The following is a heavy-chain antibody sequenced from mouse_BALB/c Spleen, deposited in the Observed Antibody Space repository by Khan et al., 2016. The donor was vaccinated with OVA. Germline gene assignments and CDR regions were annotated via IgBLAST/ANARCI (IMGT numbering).Heavy chain of an antibody. CDR3: ARTARIKY. D-gene: IGHD1-2*01. CDR1: GYSITSGYG. J-gene: IGHJ2*01. V-gene: IGHV3-2*02. Sequence: EVQLKESGPGLVKPSQSLSLTCPVTGYSITSGYGWNWIRQFPGNKLEWMGYISYSGSTNYNPSLKSRISITRDTSKNQFFLQLNSVTTEDTATYYCARTARIKYWGQGTTLTGSS. CDR2: ISYSGST.